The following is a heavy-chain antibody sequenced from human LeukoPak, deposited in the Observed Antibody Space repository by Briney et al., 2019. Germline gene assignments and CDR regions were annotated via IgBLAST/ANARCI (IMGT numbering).Heavy chain of an antibody. CDR1: GYTFTSYY. CDR2: ISAYNGNT. Sequence: ASVKVSCKASGYTFTSYYMHWVRQAPGQGLEWMGWISAYNGNTNYAQKLQGGVTMTTDTSTSTAYMELRSLRSDDTAVYYCALTGYREPYYYYYYYMDVWGKGTTVTVSS. CDR3: ALTGYREPYYYYYYYMDV. D-gene: IGHD3-9*01. J-gene: IGHJ6*03. V-gene: IGHV1-18*04.